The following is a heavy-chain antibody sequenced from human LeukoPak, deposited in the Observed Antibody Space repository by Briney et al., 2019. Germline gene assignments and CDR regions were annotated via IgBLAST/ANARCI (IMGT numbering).Heavy chain of an antibody. D-gene: IGHD3-22*01. J-gene: IGHJ4*02. CDR1: GGSISSYY. CDR2: IYHSGST. Sequence: SETLSLTCTVSGGSISSYYWSWIRQPPGKGLEWIGYIYHSGSTYYNPSLKSRVTISVDRSKNQFSLKLSSVTAADTAVYYCARVYPYDSSGYHQRGVYFDYWGQGTLVTVSS. CDR3: ARVYPYDSSGYHQRGVYFDY. V-gene: IGHV4-59*12.